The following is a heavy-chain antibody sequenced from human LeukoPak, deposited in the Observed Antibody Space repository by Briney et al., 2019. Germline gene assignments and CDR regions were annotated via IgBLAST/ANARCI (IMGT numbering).Heavy chain of an antibody. CDR2: ISAYNGNT. CDR1: GYTFTSYG. D-gene: IGHD3-3*01. V-gene: IGHV1-18*01. Sequence: ASVTVSCKASGYTFTSYGISWVRQAPGQGLEWMGWISAYNGNTNYAQKLQGRVTMTTDTSTSTAQMELRSLRSDDTAVYYCAYTARITIFGVVERGFDYWGQGTLVTVSS. J-gene: IGHJ4*02. CDR3: AYTARITIFGVVERGFDY.